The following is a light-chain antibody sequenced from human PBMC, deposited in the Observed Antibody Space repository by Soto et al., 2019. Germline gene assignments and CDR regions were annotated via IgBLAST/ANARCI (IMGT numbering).Light chain of an antibody. Sequence: DIVMTQSPDSLAVSLGERATINCKSSQSVLSSSNNENYLAWYQQKPGQPPKLLVYWASTRESGVPDRFSGSGSGTVFTLTLSSLQAEDAAVYYCQQYYSTPLTFGGGTKVEIK. V-gene: IGKV4-1*01. CDR1: QSVLSSSNNENY. J-gene: IGKJ4*01. CDR2: WAS. CDR3: QQYYSTPLT.